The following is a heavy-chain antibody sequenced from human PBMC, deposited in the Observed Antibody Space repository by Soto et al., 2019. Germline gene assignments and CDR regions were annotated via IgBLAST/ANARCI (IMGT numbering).Heavy chain of an antibody. V-gene: IGHV1-2*02. CDR3: ARVHTYYDDSCSFDY. D-gene: IGHD3-22*01. J-gene: IGHJ4*02. CDR1: GYTFTGYY. CDR2: INPNSRDT. Sequence: APSVKVSCKASGYTFTGYYMHWVRQAPGQGLAWMGWINPNSRDTNYAQKFQGRVTMTRDTSISTAYMDLSSQTADGTAVYYCARVHTYYDDSCSFDYCGQGNLVTVSS.